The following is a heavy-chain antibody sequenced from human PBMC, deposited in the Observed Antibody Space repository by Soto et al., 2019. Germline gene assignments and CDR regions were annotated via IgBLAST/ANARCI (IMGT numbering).Heavy chain of an antibody. D-gene: IGHD2-15*01. V-gene: IGHV1-69*06. CDR1: GGSFISYA. CDR3: ARGLVVAANPYYYYGMDV. J-gene: IGHJ6*02. CDR2: IIPIFGTA. Sequence: SVKVSCTASGGSFISYAIIWGRQAPGQGLEWMGGIIPIFGTANYAQKFQGRVTITADKSTSTAYMELSSLRSEDTAVYYCARGLVVAANPYYYYGMDVWGQGTTVTVSS.